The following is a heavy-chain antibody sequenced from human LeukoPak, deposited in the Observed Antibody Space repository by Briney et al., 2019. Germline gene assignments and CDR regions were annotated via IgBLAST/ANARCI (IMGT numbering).Heavy chain of an antibody. V-gene: IGHV1-2*02. Sequence: GASVKVSCKASGYTFTGYYMHWVRQAPGQGLEWMGWINPNSGGTNYAQKLQGRVTMTTDTSTSTAYMELRSLRSDDTAVYYCARSRGERAVAGTGADYWGQGTLVTVSS. CDR2: INPNSGGT. J-gene: IGHJ4*02. D-gene: IGHD6-19*01. CDR3: ARSRGERAVAGTGADY. CDR1: GYTFTGYY.